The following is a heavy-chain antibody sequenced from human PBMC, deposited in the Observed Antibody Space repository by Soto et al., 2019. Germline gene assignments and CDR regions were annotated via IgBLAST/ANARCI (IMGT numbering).Heavy chain of an antibody. J-gene: IGHJ4*02. Sequence: QVQLVQSGAEVKKPGSSVKVSCKASGGTFSSYIINWVRQAPGQGLEWMGRIIPILDIVNYAQKFQGRVTITADKSTSTAYMELSGLRSEDTAGYYCAREDTLVDDTLDYWGQGTLVTVSS. CDR3: AREDTLVDDTLDY. D-gene: IGHD5-18*01. V-gene: IGHV1-69*08. CDR2: IIPILDIV. CDR1: GGTFSSYI.